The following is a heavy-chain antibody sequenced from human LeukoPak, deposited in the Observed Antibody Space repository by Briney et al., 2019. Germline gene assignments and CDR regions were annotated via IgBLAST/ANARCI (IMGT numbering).Heavy chain of an antibody. CDR2: ISKSSSYI. CDR1: GFTFSTYS. J-gene: IGHJ4*02. V-gene: IGHV3-21*01. D-gene: IGHD3-16*01. CDR3: ARDGGEVLGTSQNLDY. Sequence: GGSLRLSCAASGFTFSTYSMNWVRQAPGKGLEWVSSISKSSSYIYNADSVKGRFTISRDNAKNSLYLQMNSLRAEDTAVYYCARDGGEVLGTSQNLDYWGQGTLVTVSS.